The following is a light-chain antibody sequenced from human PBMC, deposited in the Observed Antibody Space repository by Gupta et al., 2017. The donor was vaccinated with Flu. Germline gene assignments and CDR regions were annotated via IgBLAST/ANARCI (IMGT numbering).Light chain of an antibody. CDR3: AAWDDSLNGHV. J-gene: IGLJ1*01. CDR2: GNN. Sequence: QSVLTQPPSASGTPGQRITISCSGSSANIGSNTVNWYQQLPGTAPKVLIFGNNERPSGVPDRFSGSKSGTSASLAIXGXQSEDEXDYYCAAWDDSLNGHVFGTGTTVSVL. V-gene: IGLV1-44*01. CDR1: SANIGSNT.